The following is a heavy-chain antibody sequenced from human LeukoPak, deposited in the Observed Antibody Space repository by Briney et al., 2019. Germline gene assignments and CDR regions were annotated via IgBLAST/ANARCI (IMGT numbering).Heavy chain of an antibody. Sequence: SETPSLTCTVSGGSISSYYWSWIRKPPGKGLEWIGYIYYSGSTNYNPSLKSRVTISVDTSKNQFSLKLSSVTAADTAVYYCARHLRGDWTFDPWGQGTLVTVSS. CDR1: GGSISSYY. CDR2: IYYSGST. D-gene: IGHD2-21*02. V-gene: IGHV4-59*01. J-gene: IGHJ5*02. CDR3: ARHLRGDWTFDP.